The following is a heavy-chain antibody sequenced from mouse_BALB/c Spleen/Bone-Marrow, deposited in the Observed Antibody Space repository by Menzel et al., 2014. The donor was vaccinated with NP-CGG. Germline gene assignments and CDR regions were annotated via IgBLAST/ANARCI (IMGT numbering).Heavy chain of an antibody. J-gene: IGHJ4*01. CDR2: IYPRSDNT. CDR3: ARDWDYYAMDY. D-gene: IGHD4-1*01. V-gene: IGHV1-77*01. CDR1: GYTFTDYY. Sequence: VQRVESGAELARPGASVKLSCKASGYTFTDYYINWVKQRTGQGLEWIGEIYPRSDNTYYNEKFKGKATLTADKSSSTAYLQLSSLTSEDSAVYFCARDWDYYAMDYWGQGTSVTVSS.